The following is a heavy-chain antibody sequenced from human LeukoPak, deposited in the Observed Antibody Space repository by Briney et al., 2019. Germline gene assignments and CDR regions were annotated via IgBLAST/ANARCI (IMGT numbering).Heavy chain of an antibody. D-gene: IGHD3-22*01. CDR2: VNPNSGDT. V-gene: IGHV1-2*02. Sequence: GASVKVSCKASGYTFTGYYLHWVRQAPGQGLEWMGCVNPNSGDTNYAQKFQGRVTMTRDTSISTAYMELSRLRSDDTAVYYCARVYYYDSSGYYTHFDYWGQGTLVTVSS. J-gene: IGHJ4*02. CDR1: GYTFTGYY. CDR3: ARVYYYDSSGYYTHFDY.